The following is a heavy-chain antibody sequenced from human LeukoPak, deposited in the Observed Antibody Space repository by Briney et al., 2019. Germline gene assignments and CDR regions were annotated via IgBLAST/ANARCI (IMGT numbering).Heavy chain of an antibody. Sequence: GGSLRLSCAASGFTFSSYSMNWVRQAPGKGLEWVSSISSSNSYIYNADSVKGRFTISRDNAKNSLYLQMNSLKAEDTAVYYCARDQGLLVVAGRFGYWGQGTLVTVSS. J-gene: IGHJ4*02. CDR2: ISSSNSYI. D-gene: IGHD6-19*01. CDR3: ARDQGLLVVAGRFGY. CDR1: GFTFSSYS. V-gene: IGHV3-21*01.